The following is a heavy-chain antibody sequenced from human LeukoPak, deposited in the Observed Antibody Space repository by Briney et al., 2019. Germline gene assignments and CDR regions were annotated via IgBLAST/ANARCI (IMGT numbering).Heavy chain of an antibody. J-gene: IGHJ4*02. CDR1: LYTFYNLI. Sequence: GSPKASCKASLYTFYNLITRWGRQAPQQRLEWVGWISPHSHTTHYAEKVQGRVTMTTDTSTSAVYMELRSLRSDDTAEYFCSRGQSMYYWGQGTPVTVSS. CDR3: SRGQSMYY. V-gene: IGHV1-18*01. D-gene: IGHD2-8*01. CDR2: ISPHSHTT.